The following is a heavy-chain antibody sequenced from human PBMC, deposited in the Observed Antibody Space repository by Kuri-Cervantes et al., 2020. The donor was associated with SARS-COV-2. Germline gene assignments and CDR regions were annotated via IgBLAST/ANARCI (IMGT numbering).Heavy chain of an antibody. V-gene: IGHV3-30-3*01. J-gene: IGHJ6*02. D-gene: IGHD2-2*01. CDR3: ARDHRPAAIKYYYYGMDV. CDR1: GFTFSSYA. CDR2: ISYDGSNK. Sequence: GESLKISCAASGFTFSSYAMHWARQAPGKGLEWVAVISYDGSNKYYADSVKGRFTISRDNSKNTLYLQMNSLRAEDTAVYYCARDHRPAAIKYYYYGMDVWGQGTTVTVSS.